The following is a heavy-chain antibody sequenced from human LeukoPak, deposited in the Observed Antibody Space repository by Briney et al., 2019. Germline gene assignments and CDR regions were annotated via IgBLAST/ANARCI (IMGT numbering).Heavy chain of an antibody. J-gene: IGHJ3*02. CDR3: ARQGPRRYSSSWYYYAFDI. D-gene: IGHD6-13*01. CDR1: GGSISGYY. V-gene: IGHV4-59*08. CDR2: IYYSGST. Sequence: PSETLSLTCTVSGGSISGYYWTWIRQPPGKGLEWIGYIYYSGSTNYNPSLKSRVTISVDTSKNQFSLKLSSVTAADTAVYYCARQGPRRYSSSWYYYAFDIWGQGTMVTVSS.